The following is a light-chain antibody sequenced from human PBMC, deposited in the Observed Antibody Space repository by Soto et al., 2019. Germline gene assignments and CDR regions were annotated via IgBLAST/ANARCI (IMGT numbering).Light chain of an antibody. CDR3: SSYAGSNNLGV. J-gene: IGLJ1*01. V-gene: IGLV2-8*01. Sequence: QSVLTQPPSASGTPGQSVTISCTGTSSDIGGYNYVSWYQQHPGKAPKLMIYEVSKRPSGVPDRFSGSNSGNTASLTVSGLQAEDEADYYCSSYAGSNNLGVFGTGTKVTVL. CDR1: SSDIGGYNY. CDR2: EVS.